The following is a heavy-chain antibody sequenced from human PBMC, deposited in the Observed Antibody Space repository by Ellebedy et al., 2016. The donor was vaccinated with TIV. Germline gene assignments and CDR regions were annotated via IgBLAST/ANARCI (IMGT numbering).Heavy chain of an antibody. V-gene: IGHV4-39*02. CDR2: FHYSGNT. CDR1: GGPISSSRYY. Sequence: MPSETLSLTCTVSGGPISSSRYYWGWLRQPPGQGLEWIGSFHYSGNTYYNPSLKSQVTISVDTSKNQFSLKVTYVTAADTAIYYFAREGRSSWYSGYYYYGMDVWGQGTTVTVSS. CDR3: AREGRSSWYSGYYYYGMDV. D-gene: IGHD6-13*01. J-gene: IGHJ6*02.